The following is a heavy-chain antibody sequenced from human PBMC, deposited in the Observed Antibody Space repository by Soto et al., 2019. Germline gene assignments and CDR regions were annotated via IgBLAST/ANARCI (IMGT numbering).Heavy chain of an antibody. V-gene: IGHV4-34*01. J-gene: IGHJ4*02. CDR1: GGSFSGYY. D-gene: IGHD5-12*01. CDR2: INHSGST. CDR3: ARGGGEDIVATTRPQYYFDY. Sequence: LSLTCAVYGGSFSGYYWSWIRQPPWKGLEWIGEINHSGSTNYNPSLKSRVTISVDTSKNQFSLKLSSVTAADTAVYYCARGGGEDIVATTRPQYYFDYWGQGTLVTVSS.